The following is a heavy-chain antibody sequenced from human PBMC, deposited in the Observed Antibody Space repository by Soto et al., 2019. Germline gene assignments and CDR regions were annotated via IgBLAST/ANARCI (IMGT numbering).Heavy chain of an antibody. CDR1: GFTFSSYG. J-gene: IGHJ4*02. V-gene: IGHV3-33*01. CDR2: IWYDGSNK. Sequence: QVQLVESGGGVVQPGRSLRLSCAASGFTFSSYGMHWVRQAPGKGLEWVAVIWYDGSNKYYADSVKGRFTISRDNSKNERNLQRKSLRAEDRAVYYCGRDGNTYSYGSGSRGLDYGGKGIKVTFPS. D-gene: IGHD3-10*01. CDR3: GRDGNTYSYGSGSRGLDY.